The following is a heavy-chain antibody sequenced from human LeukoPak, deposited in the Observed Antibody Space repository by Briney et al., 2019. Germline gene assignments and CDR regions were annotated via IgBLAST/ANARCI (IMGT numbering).Heavy chain of an antibody. Sequence: SAGSLRLSCAASGFTFSSFVLHWVGQAPGQGLMGGAIIRNDGSNKYYADSVKGRFTISRENSKTTLYLQMNSLRAEDTAVYYCAKDRDNWNAPHYFDYWGEGTLVTVSS. J-gene: IGHJ4*02. CDR1: GFTFSSFV. D-gene: IGHD1-1*01. V-gene: IGHV3-30*02. CDR2: IRNDGSNK. CDR3: AKDRDNWNAPHYFDY.